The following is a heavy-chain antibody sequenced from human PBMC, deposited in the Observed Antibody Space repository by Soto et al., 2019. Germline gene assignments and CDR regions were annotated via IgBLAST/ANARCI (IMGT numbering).Heavy chain of an antibody. CDR3: AKAMVVVTAISGGGGFDK. Sequence: GGSLRLSCAASGFTFSSYGMHWVRQAPGKGLEWVAVISYDGSNKYCADSVKGRFTISRDNSKNTLYLQMNSLRAEDTAVYYCAKAMVVVTAISGGGGFDKWGQGTLVTVS. V-gene: IGHV3-30*18. CDR1: GFTFSSYG. J-gene: IGHJ3*02. D-gene: IGHD2-21*02. CDR2: ISYDGSNK.